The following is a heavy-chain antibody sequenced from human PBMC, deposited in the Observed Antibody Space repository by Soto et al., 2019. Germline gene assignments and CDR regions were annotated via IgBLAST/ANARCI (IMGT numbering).Heavy chain of an antibody. Sequence: ASVKLSCKASGYHFASYDIHWVRQAPGQGLEWMGIINSSGGSTSYAQKFQGRVTVTRDTSTNTVYMELSSLRSEDTALYCCARDGSYGDYDYWGQGTLVTVSS. D-gene: IGHD4-17*01. CDR2: INSSGGST. CDR1: GYHFASYD. V-gene: IGHV1-46*01. J-gene: IGHJ4*02. CDR3: ARDGSYGDYDY.